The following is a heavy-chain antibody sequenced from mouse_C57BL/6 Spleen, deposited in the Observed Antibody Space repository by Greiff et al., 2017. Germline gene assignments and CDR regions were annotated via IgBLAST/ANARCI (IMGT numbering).Heavy chain of an antibody. CDR2: IDPSDSYT. D-gene: IGHD1-1*01. V-gene: IGHV1-69*01. J-gene: IGHJ3*01. CDR1: GYTFTSYW. Sequence: QVQLQQPGAELVMPGASVKLSCKASGYTFTSYWMHWVKQRPGQGLEWIGEIDPSDSYTNYNQKFKGKSTLTVDKSSSTAYMQLSSLTSEDSAVYYCARSNYYGSSYVVSYRGQGTLVTVSA. CDR3: ARSNYYGSSYVVSY.